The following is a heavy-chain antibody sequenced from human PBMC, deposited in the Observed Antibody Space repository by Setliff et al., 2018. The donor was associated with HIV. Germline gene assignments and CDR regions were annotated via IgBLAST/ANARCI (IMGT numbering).Heavy chain of an antibody. Sequence: GASVKVSCKASGYTLSDYGIHWLRQAPGRGLEWMGTVIPVRDMANYAEKFQGRVTITADRSTCTSYMELRGLRSEGTAVYFCARETYFFDVTTFYSYALGVWGQGTTVTVSS. CDR2: VIPVRDMA. V-gene: IGHV1-69*04. D-gene: IGHD4-17*01. CDR1: GYTLSDYG. J-gene: IGHJ6*02. CDR3: ARETYFFDVTTFYSYALGV.